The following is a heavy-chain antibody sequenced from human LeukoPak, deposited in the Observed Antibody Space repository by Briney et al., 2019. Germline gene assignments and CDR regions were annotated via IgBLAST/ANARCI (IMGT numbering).Heavy chain of an antibody. V-gene: IGHV4-34*01. CDR2: INHSGST. CDR1: GGSFSDFY. CDR3: ARSRGITRMVWFDP. Sequence: SETLSLTCAVYGGSFSDFYWSWIRQPPGKGLEWIGEINHSGSTNYNPSLKSRVTISVDTSENQFSLKLSSVTAADTAVYYCARSRGITRMVWFDPWGQGTLVTVSS. D-gene: IGHD2-2*01. J-gene: IGHJ5*02.